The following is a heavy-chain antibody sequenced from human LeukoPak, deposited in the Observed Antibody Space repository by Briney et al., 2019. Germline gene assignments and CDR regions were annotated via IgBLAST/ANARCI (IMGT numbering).Heavy chain of an antibody. CDR3: ARVVAGVGAAFDC. V-gene: IGHV1-2*02. D-gene: IGHD6-13*01. CDR2: IDPNTGGT. J-gene: IGHJ4*02. Sequence: ASVKVSCKASGYTFTDYYMHWVRQAPGQGLEWMGWIDPNTGGTNYAQKFQDRVTTTGDTSISTAYMELNRLRSDDTAVYYCARVVAGVGAAFDCWGQGTLVTVSS. CDR1: GYTFTDYY.